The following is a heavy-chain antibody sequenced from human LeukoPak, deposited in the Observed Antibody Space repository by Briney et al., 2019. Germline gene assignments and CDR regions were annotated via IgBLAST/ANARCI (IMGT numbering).Heavy chain of an antibody. CDR2: ISGSGGST. V-gene: IGHV3-23*01. CDR3: AKDMVRRVILY. D-gene: IGHD3-10*01. J-gene: IGHJ4*02. Sequence: GGPLRLSCAASGFTFSSYAMSWVRQAPGKGLEWVSAISGSGGSTYYADSVKGRFTISRDNSKNTLYLQMNSLRAEDTAVYYCAKDMVRRVILYWGQGTLVTVSS. CDR1: GFTFSSYA.